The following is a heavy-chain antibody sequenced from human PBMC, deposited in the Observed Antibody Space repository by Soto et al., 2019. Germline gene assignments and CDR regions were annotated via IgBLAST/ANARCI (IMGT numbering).Heavy chain of an antibody. CDR1: GFTFYSYA. J-gene: IGHJ6*02. CDR2: ISNDGSHE. D-gene: IGHD2-15*01. CDR3: ARDRWQQRPYYYGMDV. Sequence: GGSLRLSCAPSGFTFYSYAMHWVRQAPGKGLEWVAVISNDGSHENYADSVKGRFTISRDNSKNTLYLQMNSLRVEDTAVYYCARDRWQQRPYYYGMDVWGQGTTVTVSS. V-gene: IGHV3-30*04.